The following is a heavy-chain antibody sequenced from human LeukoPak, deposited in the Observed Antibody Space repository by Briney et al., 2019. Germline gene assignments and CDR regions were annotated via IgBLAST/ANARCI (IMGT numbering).Heavy chain of an antibody. Sequence: GESLRLSCAASGFTFSSYSMNWVRQAPGKGLEWVSSISSSSSYIYYADSVKGRFTISRDNAKNSLYLQMNSLRAEDTAVYYCARDLEWELPGGSYWGQGTLVTVSS. CDR3: ARDLEWELPGGSY. J-gene: IGHJ4*02. CDR2: ISSSSSYI. CDR1: GFTFSSYS. D-gene: IGHD1-26*01. V-gene: IGHV3-21*01.